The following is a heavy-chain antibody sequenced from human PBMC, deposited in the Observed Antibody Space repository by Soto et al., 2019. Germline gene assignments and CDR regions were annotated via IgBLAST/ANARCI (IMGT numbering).Heavy chain of an antibody. Sequence: GGSLRLSCAASGFTFSSYAMHWVRQAPGKGLEYVSSISTNGGNTHYADSVKGRFTISRDNSKNTHYLQMSNLRAEDTAVYYCVKGEYYYDSAAYYPFDHGGQGTLVTVSS. V-gene: IGHV3-64D*06. CDR2: ISTNGGNT. D-gene: IGHD3-22*01. CDR3: VKGEYYYDSAAYYPFDH. CDR1: GFTFSSYA. J-gene: IGHJ4*02.